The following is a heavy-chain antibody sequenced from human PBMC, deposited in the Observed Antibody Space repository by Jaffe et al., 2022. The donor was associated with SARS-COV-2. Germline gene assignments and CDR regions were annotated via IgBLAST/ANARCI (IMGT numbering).Heavy chain of an antibody. D-gene: IGHD3-3*01. J-gene: IGHJ6*02. CDR1: GFAFSSHW. V-gene: IGHV3-74*01. CDR3: AKGNDYWSSFMDV. CDR2: INGDGSST. Sequence: EVQLVESGGGLVQPGGSLRLSCAASGFAFSSHWMHWVRLAPGKGLVWVSRINGDGSSTNYADSVKGRFTISRDTAKNTVYLEMSSLRVDDTAVYYCAKGNDYWSSFMDVWGQGTTVTVSS.